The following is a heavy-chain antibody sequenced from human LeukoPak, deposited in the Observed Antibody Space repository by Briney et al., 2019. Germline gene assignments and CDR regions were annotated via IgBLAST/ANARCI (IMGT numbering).Heavy chain of an antibody. D-gene: IGHD1-26*01. CDR2: IYYSGST. V-gene: IGHV4-61*01. CDR1: GGSVSSGSYY. J-gene: IGHJ5*02. CDR3: ARGTLVGAIYNWFDP. Sequence: SETLSLTCTVSGGSVSSGSYYWSWIRQPPGKGLEWIGYIYYSGSTNYNPSLKSRVTISVDTSKNQFSLKLSSVTAADTAVYYCARGTLVGAIYNWFDPWGQGTLVTVSS.